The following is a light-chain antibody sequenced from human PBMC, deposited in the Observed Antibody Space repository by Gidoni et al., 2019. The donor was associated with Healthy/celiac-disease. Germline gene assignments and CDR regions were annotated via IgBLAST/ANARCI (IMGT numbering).Light chain of an antibody. CDR3: ISYAGSPV. V-gene: IGLV2-8*01. CDR2: TVS. Sequence: QSALPQPPSASGSPGPAVTISCTGTSSDVSGYNYVSWYHQHPGTAPTLIIYTVSKRPSAVPGRSAGFKAGNTASLTFSGLQAEDEADYYCISYAGSPVFGEGTKLTVL. J-gene: IGLJ2*01. CDR1: SSDVSGYNY.